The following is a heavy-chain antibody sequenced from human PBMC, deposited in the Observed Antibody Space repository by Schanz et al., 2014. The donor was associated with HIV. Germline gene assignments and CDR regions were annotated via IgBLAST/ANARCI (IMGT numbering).Heavy chain of an antibody. CDR3: AKPEYDSRGSSQSHFDY. J-gene: IGHJ4*02. Sequence: EVQLLESGGGLEQPGGSLRLSCVASGFTFTSYAMSWVRQAPGKGLEWVSSISESGGRTYYADSVNGRFTISRDNSKNTLYLQMTTLRIDDTAVYYCAKPEYDSRGSSQSHFDYWGQGTLVTVSS. D-gene: IGHD3-22*01. CDR1: GFTFTSYA. CDR2: ISESGGRT. V-gene: IGHV3-23*01.